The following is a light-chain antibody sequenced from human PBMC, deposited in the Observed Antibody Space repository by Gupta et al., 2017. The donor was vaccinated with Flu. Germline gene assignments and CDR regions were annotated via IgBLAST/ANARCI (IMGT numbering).Light chain of an antibody. CDR1: HRNNN. Sequence: GERATLSCRTSHRNNNSAWYQQRPGQPPRLLLYGVYSRASGIPDRLSGSGCGTDFTLTISRLEPEDFAVDYCQQYDGSPSLTFGPGTRVDI. V-gene: IGKV3-20*01. J-gene: IGKJ3*01. CDR3: QQYDGSPSLT. CDR2: GVY.